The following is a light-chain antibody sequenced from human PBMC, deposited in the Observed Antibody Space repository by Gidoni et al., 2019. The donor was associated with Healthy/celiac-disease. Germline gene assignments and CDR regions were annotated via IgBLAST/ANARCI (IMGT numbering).Light chain of an antibody. CDR1: QSVSSY. CDR3: QQRRNWPWT. J-gene: IGKJ1*01. Sequence: IVLSQSPAPLSLSPGERATLSCRASQSVSSYLAWYQQKPGQAPRLLIYDASNRATGIPARVSGSGSGTDFTLTSSRLETEEFAVYYWQQRRNWPWTFGQGTKVEIK. V-gene: IGKV3-11*01. CDR2: DAS.